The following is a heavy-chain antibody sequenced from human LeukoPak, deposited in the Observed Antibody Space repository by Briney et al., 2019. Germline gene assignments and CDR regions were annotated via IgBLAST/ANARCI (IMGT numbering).Heavy chain of an antibody. CDR1: GGSISSSSYY. CDR2: VYYSGST. V-gene: IGHV4-39*07. CDR3: ASGLYYYDSSGYADY. D-gene: IGHD3-22*01. J-gene: IGHJ4*02. Sequence: SETLSLTCTVSGGSISSSSYYWGWIRQPPGKGLDWIGNVYYSGSTNYNPSLKSRVTISVDTSKNQFSLKLSSVTAADTAVYYCASGLYYYDSSGYADYWGQGTLVTVSS.